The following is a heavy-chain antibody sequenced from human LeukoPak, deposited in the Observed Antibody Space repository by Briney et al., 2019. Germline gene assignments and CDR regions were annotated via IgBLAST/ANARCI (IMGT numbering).Heavy chain of an antibody. J-gene: IGHJ3*02. CDR1: GFTFSNYY. D-gene: IGHD3-10*01. V-gene: IGHV3-30*18. CDR3: AKNQLLWFGEFDAFDI. Sequence: PGGSLRLSCAASGFTFSNYYIHWVRQAPGKGLDWVAVISYDGSNKYYVDSVKGRFTISRDNSKNMLYLQTNSLRAEDTAVYYCAKNQLLWFGEFDAFDIWGQGTMVTVSS. CDR2: ISYDGSNK.